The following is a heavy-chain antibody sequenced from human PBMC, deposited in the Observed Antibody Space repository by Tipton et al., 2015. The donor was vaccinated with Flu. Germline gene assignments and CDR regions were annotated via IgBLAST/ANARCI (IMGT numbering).Heavy chain of an antibody. D-gene: IGHD3-10*01. J-gene: IGHJ4*02. CDR2: VPYSGST. Sequence: TLSLTCTVSGDSISSSSYYWGWIRQPPGKGLEWIGSVPYSGSTYYNPSLKSRVIITVDTSKNQFSLKLTSVTAADTAVYYCGRSYYYGSGSYYNRAFDYWGQATLVTVSS. V-gene: IGHV4-39*07. CDR1: GDSISSSSYY. CDR3: GRSYYYGSGSYYNRAFDY.